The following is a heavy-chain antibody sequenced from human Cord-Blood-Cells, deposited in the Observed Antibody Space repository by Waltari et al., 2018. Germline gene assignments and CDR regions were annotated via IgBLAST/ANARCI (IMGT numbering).Heavy chain of an antibody. CDR1: GFTFSSYG. V-gene: IGHV3-33*01. J-gene: IGHJ4*02. CDR3: ARDFNQLNYFDY. CDR2: IWDDGSNK. D-gene: IGHD1-1*01. Sequence: QVQLVESGGGVVQPGRSLRLSCAASGFTFSSYGMHWVRQAPGKGLEWVAVIWDDGSNKYYADSVKGRFTISRDNSKNTLYLQMNSLRAEDTAVYYCARDFNQLNYFDYWGQGTLVTVSS.